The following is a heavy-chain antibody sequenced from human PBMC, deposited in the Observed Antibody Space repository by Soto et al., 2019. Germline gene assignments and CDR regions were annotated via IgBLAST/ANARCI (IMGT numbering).Heavy chain of an antibody. V-gene: IGHV1-46*01. CDR2: INPSGGST. D-gene: IGHD3-9*01. CDR1: GYTFTSYY. J-gene: IGHJ6*02. Sequence: ASLKVSCKASGYTFTSYYMHWVRQAPGQGLEWMGIINPSGGSTSYAQKFQGRVTMTRDTSTSTVYMELSSLRSEDTAVYYCAVSNVLRYFDWPEGIYGMDVWGQGTTVTVSS. CDR3: AVSNVLRYFDWPEGIYGMDV.